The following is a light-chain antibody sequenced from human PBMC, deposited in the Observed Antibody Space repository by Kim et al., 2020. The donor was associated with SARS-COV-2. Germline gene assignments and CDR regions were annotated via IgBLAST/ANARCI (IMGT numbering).Light chain of an antibody. V-gene: IGLV7-43*01. CDR3: LLFYGGVVI. Sequence: QAVVTQEPSLTVSPGGTVTLTFASSTGAVTSSYYPNWFQQKPGQAPRALIYTTSKRQSWTPARFSGSLLGGKAALTLSGAQPEDEADYYCLLFYGGVVIFGGGTQLTVL. CDR1: TGAVTSSYY. CDR2: TTS. J-gene: IGLJ2*01.